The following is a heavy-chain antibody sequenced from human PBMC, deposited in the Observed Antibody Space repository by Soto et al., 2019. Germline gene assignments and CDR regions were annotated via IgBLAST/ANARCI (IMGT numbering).Heavy chain of an antibody. D-gene: IGHD4-17*01. CDR2: ISSNGGST. CDR1: GFTFSSYA. V-gene: IGHV3-64D*06. CDR3: VKDRGNYGYYFDY. J-gene: IGHJ4*02. Sequence: GGSVRLSCSDSGFTFSSYAMHWVRQAPGKGLEYVSAISSNGGSTYYADSVKGRFTISRDNSKNTLYLQMSSLRAEDTAVYYCVKDRGNYGYYFDYWGQGTLVTVSS.